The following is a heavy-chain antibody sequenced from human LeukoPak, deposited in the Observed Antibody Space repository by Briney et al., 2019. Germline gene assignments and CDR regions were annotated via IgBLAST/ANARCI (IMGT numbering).Heavy chain of an antibody. CDR2: INHSGST. CDR3: SRRRYYDILTGRYFDY. D-gene: IGHD3-9*01. Sequence: SETLSLTCAVYGGSFSGYYWSWIRQPPGKGLEWIGEINHSGSTNYNPSLKSRVTISVDTSKNQFSLKLSSVTAADTAVYYCSRRRYYDILTGRYFDYWGQGTLVTVSA. J-gene: IGHJ4*02. V-gene: IGHV4-34*01. CDR1: GGSFSGYY.